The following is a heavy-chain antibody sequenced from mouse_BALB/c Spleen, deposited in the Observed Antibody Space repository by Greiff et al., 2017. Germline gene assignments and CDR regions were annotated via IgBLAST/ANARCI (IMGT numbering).Heavy chain of an antibody. CDR3: ARAYGYDEGFAY. CDR2: IWAGGST. Sequence: VQLQESGPGLVAPSQSLSITCTVSGFSLTSYGVHWVRQPPGKGLEWLGVIWAGGSTNYNSALMSRLSISKDNSKSQVFLKMNSLQTDDTAMYYCARAYGYDEGFAYRGQGTLVTVSA. CDR1: GFSLTSYG. J-gene: IGHJ3*01. D-gene: IGHD2-2*01. V-gene: IGHV2-9*02.